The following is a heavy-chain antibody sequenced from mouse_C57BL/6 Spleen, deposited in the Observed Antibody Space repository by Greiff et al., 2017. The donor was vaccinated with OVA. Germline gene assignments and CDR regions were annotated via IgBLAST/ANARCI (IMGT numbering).Heavy chain of an antibody. CDR1: GFTFSSYG. J-gene: IGHJ2*01. CDR2: ISRGGSYT. D-gene: IGHD2-13*01. CDR3: ARHDGDYEEDLDY. Sequence: EVMLVESGGDLVKPGGSLKLSCAASGFTFSSYGMSWVRQTPDQRLEWVATISRGGSYTYYPDSVKGRFTISRDNAKNTLYLQMSSLKSEDTAMYYCARHDGDYEEDLDYWGQGTTLTVSS. V-gene: IGHV5-6*01.